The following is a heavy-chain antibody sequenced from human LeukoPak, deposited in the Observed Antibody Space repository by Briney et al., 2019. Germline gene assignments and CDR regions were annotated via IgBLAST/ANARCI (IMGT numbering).Heavy chain of an antibody. CDR1: GGSILTTNW. CDR3: ARESGAFSPFGF. D-gene: IGHD1-26*01. V-gene: IGHV4-4*02. J-gene: IGHJ4*02. Sequence: SETLSPTCAVSGGSILTTNWWRWVRQPPGKGLEWIGEVHLSGTSNYNPSLKSRVSMSIDKSKNQLSLKLTSVTAADTAMYYCARESGAFSPFGFWGQGTLVTVSS. CDR2: VHLSGTS.